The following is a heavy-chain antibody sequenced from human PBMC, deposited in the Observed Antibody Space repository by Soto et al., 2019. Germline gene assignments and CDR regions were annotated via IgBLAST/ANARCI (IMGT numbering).Heavy chain of an antibody. CDR1: GYTFTSYA. Sequence: ASVKVSCKASGYTFTSYAMHWVRQAPGQRLEWMGWINAGNGNTKYSQKFQGRVTITRDTSASTAYMELSSLRSEDTAVYYCARDKGYSPSNELDYYYMDVWGKGTTVTVSS. CDR3: ARDKGYSPSNELDYYYMDV. CDR2: INAGNGNT. J-gene: IGHJ6*03. V-gene: IGHV1-3*01. D-gene: IGHD5-18*01.